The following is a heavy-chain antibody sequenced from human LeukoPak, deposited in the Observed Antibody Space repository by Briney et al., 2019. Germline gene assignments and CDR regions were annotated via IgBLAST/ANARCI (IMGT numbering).Heavy chain of an antibody. D-gene: IGHD3-10*01. CDR2: IDTSGNT. J-gene: IGHJ5*02. CDR3: ARGSVRGEFDP. V-gene: IGHV4-4*07. Sequence: SETLSLTCTVSGGSISSYYWSWIRQPAGKGLEWIGRIDTSGNTNYKPSLKSRVTMSVDTSKNQFSLKLSSVTAADTAVYSCARGSVRGEFDPWGQGTLVTVSS. CDR1: GGSISSYY.